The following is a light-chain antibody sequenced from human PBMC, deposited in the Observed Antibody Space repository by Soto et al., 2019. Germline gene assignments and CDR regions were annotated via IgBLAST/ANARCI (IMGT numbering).Light chain of an antibody. CDR1: QSVSSTY. V-gene: IGKV3-20*01. Sequence: EIVLTQSPGTLSLSPGERATLSCRASQSVSSTYLAWYQQKPGQAPRLLIYGASNRATRIPDRFSGSGSGTAFTLPISRLEPEDFAVYYCQEYGGSRWTFGQGTRV. CDR3: QEYGGSRWT. J-gene: IGKJ1*01. CDR2: GAS.